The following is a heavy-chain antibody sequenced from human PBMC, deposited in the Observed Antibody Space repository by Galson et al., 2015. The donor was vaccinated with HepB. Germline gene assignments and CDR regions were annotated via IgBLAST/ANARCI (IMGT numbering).Heavy chain of an antibody. CDR3: ARDTDDTTGFYFDY. CDR1: GYTFGNFD. CDR2: INTNNGNP. Sequence: SVKVSCKASGYTFGNFDMNWVRQAPGQGLEWMGRINTNNGNPTYAQDFTGRFVFSRDNSKKTVYLQMNSLRAEDTAIYYCARDTDDTTGFYFDYWGQGTLVAVSS. D-gene: IGHD3-22*01. V-gene: IGHV7-4-1*02. J-gene: IGHJ4*02.